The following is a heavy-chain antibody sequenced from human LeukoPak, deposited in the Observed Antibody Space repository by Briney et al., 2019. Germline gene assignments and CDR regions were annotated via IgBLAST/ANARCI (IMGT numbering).Heavy chain of an antibody. CDR2: IYYGGSS. V-gene: IGHV4-39*07. CDR3: ARDAGHQLSRRNYYAMDV. D-gene: IGHD2-2*01. CDR1: GGSISSSSYY. Sequence: SETLSLTCTVSGGSISSSSYYWGWIRQPPGKGLEWIGSIYYGGSSYYNPSLKSRVTISVDTSNNQFSLKVNSVTAADTAVYYCARDAGHQLSRRNYYAMDVWGQGTTVSVSS. J-gene: IGHJ6*02.